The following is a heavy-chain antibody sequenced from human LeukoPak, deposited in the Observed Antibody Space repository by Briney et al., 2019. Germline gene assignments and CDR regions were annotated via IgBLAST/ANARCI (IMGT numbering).Heavy chain of an antibody. V-gene: IGHV4-4*09. CDR1: GGSISSYY. CDR2: IYTSGST. CDR3: ASLSGTTIFGVVIMSGWFDP. Sequence: SETLSLTCTVSGGSISSYYWSWIRQPPGKGLEWIGYIYTSGSTNYNPSLKSRVTISVDTSKNQFSLKLSSVTAADTAVYYCASLSGTTIFGVVIMSGWFDPWGQGTLVTVSS. J-gene: IGHJ5*02. D-gene: IGHD3-3*01.